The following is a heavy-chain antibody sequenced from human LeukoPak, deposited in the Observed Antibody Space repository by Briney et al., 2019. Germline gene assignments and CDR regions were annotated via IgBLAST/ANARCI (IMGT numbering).Heavy chain of an antibody. J-gene: IGHJ6*02. D-gene: IGHD3-9*01. CDR2: IYYSGST. Sequence: SETLSLTCTVSGGSISSSSYYWGWIRQPPGKGLEWIGSIYYSGSTYYNPSLKSRVTISVDTSKNQFSLKLSSVTAADTAVYYCARGGFDWSQGLPMDVWGQGTTVTVSS. CDR3: ARGGFDWSQGLPMDV. CDR1: GGSISSSSYY. V-gene: IGHV4-39*07.